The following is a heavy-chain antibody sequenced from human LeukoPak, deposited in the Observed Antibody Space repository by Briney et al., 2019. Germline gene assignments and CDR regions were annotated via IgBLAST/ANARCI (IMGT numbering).Heavy chain of an antibody. J-gene: IGHJ5*02. V-gene: IGHV1-2*02. CDR2: INPKNRGT. D-gene: IGHD3-22*01. CDR1: GYSFTDYY. Sequence: ASVKVSCKGFGYSFTDYYMHWVRQAPGQGLEWMGWINPKNRGTNYAQKFQGRVTMTRDTSISTAYVELSRLRSDDTAVYYCARGVLAGYDSTGHPFYNLFDPWGQGTPVTVSS. CDR3: ARGVLAGYDSTGHPFYNLFDP.